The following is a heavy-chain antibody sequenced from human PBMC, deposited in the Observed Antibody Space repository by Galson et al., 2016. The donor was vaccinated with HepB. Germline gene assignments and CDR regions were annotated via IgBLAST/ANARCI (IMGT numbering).Heavy chain of an antibody. CDR2: IHYSGST. CDR3: ARHDYYDASGYFVTSDIFDI. CDR1: GGSISSSTYH. V-gene: IGHV4-39*01. D-gene: IGHD3-22*01. Sequence: LSLTCTVSGGSISSSTYHWGWIRQPPEKTLEWIGSIHYSGSTYYNPSLESRVTISVDTSKRQFSLKLRSVTAADTAVYYCARHDYYDASGYFVTSDIFDIWGQGTMVTVSS. J-gene: IGHJ3*02.